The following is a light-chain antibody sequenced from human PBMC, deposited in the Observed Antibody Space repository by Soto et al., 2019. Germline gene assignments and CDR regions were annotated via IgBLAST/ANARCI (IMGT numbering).Light chain of an antibody. J-gene: IGLJ1*01. CDR2: GNS. Sequence: QSVLTQPPSVSGAPGQRVTISCTGSSSNIGAGYDVHWYQQLPGTAPKLLIYGNSNRPSGVPDRFSGSKSGTSASLAITGLQAEDEADYYCQSYDSSLSECGFGTGTQLTVL. V-gene: IGLV1-40*01. CDR1: SSNIGAGYD. CDR3: QSYDSSLSECG.